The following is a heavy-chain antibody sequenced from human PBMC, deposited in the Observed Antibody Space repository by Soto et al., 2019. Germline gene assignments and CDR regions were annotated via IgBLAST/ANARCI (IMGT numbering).Heavy chain of an antibody. CDR1: GGNFSSYT. V-gene: IGHV1-69*08. D-gene: IGHD4-17*01. Sequence: QVQLVQSGAEVKKPGSSVKVSCKASGGNFSSYTISWARQAPGQGLEWMGRIIPILGIANYAQKFQGRVTITADKATSTAYMELSSLRSEDTAVYYCARDSRYGDYRRPIDAFDIWGGGTMVTVSS. CDR2: IIPILGIA. CDR3: ARDSRYGDYRRPIDAFDI. J-gene: IGHJ3*02.